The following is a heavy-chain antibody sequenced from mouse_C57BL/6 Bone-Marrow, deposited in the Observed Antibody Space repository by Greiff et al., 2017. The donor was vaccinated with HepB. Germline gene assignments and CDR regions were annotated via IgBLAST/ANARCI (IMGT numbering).Heavy chain of an antibody. V-gene: IGHV14-4*01. Sequence: EVKLVESGAELVRPGASVKLSCTASGFNIKDDYMHWVKQRPEQGLEWIGWIDPENGDTEYASKFQGKATITADTSSNTAYLQLSSLTSEDTAVYYCTTGDGYSGYWGQGTTLTVSS. CDR2: IDPENGDT. CDR3: TTGDGYSGY. CDR1: GFNIKDDY. D-gene: IGHD2-3*01. J-gene: IGHJ2*01.